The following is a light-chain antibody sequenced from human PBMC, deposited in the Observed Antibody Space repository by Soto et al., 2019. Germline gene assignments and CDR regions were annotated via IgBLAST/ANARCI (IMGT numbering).Light chain of an antibody. CDR1: QSVSSSY. CDR2: GAS. CDR3: QQYGGSPRT. J-gene: IGKJ5*01. Sequence: EIVLTQSPGTLSLSPGERATLSCSASQSVSSSYLAWYQQKPGQAPRLLIYGASSRATGIPDRFSGSGSGTDFTLTISRVEPEDFAVYYCQQYGGSPRTFGQGTRLEIK. V-gene: IGKV3-20*01.